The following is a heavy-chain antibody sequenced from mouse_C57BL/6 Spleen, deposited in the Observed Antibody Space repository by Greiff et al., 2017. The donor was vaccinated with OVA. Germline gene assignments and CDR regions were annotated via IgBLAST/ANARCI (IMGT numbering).Heavy chain of an antibody. CDR2: IDPSDSYT. D-gene: IGHD2-2*01. CDR1: GYTFTSYW. V-gene: IGHV1-50*01. J-gene: IGHJ1*03. CDR3: ARRGVTTGDWYFDV. Sequence: VQLQQPGAELVKPGASVKLSCKASGYTFTSYWMQWVKQRPGQGLEWIGEIDPSDSYTNYNQKFKGKATLTVDTSSSTAYMQLSSLTSEDSAVYYCARRGVTTGDWYFDVWGTGTTVTVSS.